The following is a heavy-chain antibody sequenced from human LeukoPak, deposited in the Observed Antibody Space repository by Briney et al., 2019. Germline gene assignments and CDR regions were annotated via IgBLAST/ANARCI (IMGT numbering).Heavy chain of an antibody. CDR1: GFTFRDYA. Sequence: GGSLRLSCTASGFTFRDYAMSWVRQAPGKGLEWVGFIRSKAYGGTTEYAASVKGRFTISRDDSKSIAYLQMNSLKTEDTAVYYCTRPGGTYYYDSSAPGGDYWGQGALVTVSS. CDR3: TRPGGTYYYDSSAPGGDY. V-gene: IGHV3-49*04. CDR2: IRSKAYGGTT. J-gene: IGHJ4*02. D-gene: IGHD3-22*01.